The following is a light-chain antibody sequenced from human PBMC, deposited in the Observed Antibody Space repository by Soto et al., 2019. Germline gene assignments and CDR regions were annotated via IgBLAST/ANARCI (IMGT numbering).Light chain of an antibody. CDR2: GAS. V-gene: IGKV3-15*01. Sequence: EIVMTQSPATLSVSPGEGATLSCRASQSVSSNLAWYQQKPGQAPRLLIYGASTRATGVPARFSGSGSGTEFTLTISSLQSEDFAGYYCQQYNNWPPYTFGQGTKREIK. CDR3: QQYNNWPPYT. J-gene: IGKJ2*01. CDR1: QSVSSN.